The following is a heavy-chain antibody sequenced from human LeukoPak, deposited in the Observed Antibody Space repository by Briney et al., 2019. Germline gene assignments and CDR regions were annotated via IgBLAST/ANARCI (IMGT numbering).Heavy chain of an antibody. CDR3: AKDMNSSWYDY. Sequence: GGSLRLSCAASGFTFDDYAMHWVRQAPGKGLEWVPLISGDGGRTYYADSVKGRFTISRDNSKNSLYLQMNSLRTEDTPLYYCAKDMNSSWYDYWGQGTLVTVSS. J-gene: IGHJ4*02. CDR2: ISGDGGRT. V-gene: IGHV3-43*02. CDR1: GFTFDDYA. D-gene: IGHD6-13*01.